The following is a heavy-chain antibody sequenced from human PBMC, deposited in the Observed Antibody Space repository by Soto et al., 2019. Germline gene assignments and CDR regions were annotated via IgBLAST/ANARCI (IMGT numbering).Heavy chain of an antibody. Sequence: PGGSLRLSCAASGFTFSSYAMSWVRQAPGKGLEWVSAISGSGGSTYYADSVRGRFTISRDNSKNTLYLQMNSLRAEDTAVYYCAKDLTPYYDSSGYPNLNGMDVWGQGTTVTVSS. CDR2: ISGSGGST. J-gene: IGHJ6*01. CDR3: AKDLTPYYDSSGYPNLNGMDV. D-gene: IGHD3-22*01. CDR1: GFTFSSYA. V-gene: IGHV3-23*01.